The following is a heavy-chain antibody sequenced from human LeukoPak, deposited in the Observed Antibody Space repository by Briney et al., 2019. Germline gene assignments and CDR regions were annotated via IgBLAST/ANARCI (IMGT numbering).Heavy chain of an antibody. Sequence: GGSLRLSCAASGLTLSSGLTFSNYAMSWVRQAPGKGLEWVSAVSGSGSGSGGDTYYADSVKGRFTISRDNSKNTLYLQINSLRVEDTAVYYCAKAGEVGASVWNYYFDYWGQGTLVTVSS. CDR3: AKAGEVGASVWNYYFDY. V-gene: IGHV3-23*01. J-gene: IGHJ4*02. CDR1: GLTLSSGLTFSNYA. D-gene: IGHD1-26*01. CDR2: VSGSGSGSGGDT.